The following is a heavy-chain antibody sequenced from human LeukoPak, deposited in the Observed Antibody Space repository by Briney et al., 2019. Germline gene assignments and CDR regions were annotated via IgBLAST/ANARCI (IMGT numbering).Heavy chain of an antibody. J-gene: IGHJ4*02. CDR3: ARVVDTAMVN. Sequence: SETLSLTCTVSGGSITSGSNYWTWIRQPAGKELEWIGYIYYSGSTNYNPSLKSRVTISVDTSKNQFSLKLSSVTAADTAVYYCARVVDTAMVNWGQGTLVTVSS. D-gene: IGHD5-18*01. CDR2: IYYSGST. CDR1: GGSITSGSNY. V-gene: IGHV4-61*10.